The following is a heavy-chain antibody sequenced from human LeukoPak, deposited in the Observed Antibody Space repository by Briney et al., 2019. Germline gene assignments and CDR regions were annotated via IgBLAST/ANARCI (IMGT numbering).Heavy chain of an antibody. CDR3: ARASTTDYGFDY. Sequence: GASAKVSCKASGYTFTSYDINWVRQATGQGLEWMGWMNPNSGNTGYAQKFQGRVTITRNTSISTAYMELSSLRSEDTAVYYCARASTTDYGFDYWGQGTLVTVSS. J-gene: IGHJ4*02. CDR2: MNPNSGNT. CDR1: GYTFTSYD. D-gene: IGHD1-1*01. V-gene: IGHV1-8*03.